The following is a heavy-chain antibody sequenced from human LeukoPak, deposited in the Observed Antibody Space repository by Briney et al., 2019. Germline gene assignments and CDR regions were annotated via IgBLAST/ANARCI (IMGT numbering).Heavy chain of an antibody. CDR1: GFTFSSYG. J-gene: IGHJ4*02. CDR2: ISYDGSNK. D-gene: IGHD2-2*01. Sequence: PGRSLRLSCAASGFTFSSYGMHWVRQAPGKGLEWVAVISYDGSNKYYADSVKGRFTISRDNSKNTLYLQMNSLRAEDTAVYYCARDSKLEYCSSTSCPPGDYWGQGTLVTVSS. V-gene: IGHV3-30*03. CDR3: ARDSKLEYCSSTSCPPGDY.